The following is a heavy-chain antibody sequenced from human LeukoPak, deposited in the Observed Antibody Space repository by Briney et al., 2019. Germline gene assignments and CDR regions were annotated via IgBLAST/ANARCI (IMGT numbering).Heavy chain of an antibody. CDR1: GFTFSSYA. J-gene: IGHJ4*02. Sequence: PGGSLRLSCAASGFTFSSYAMSWVRQAPGKGLEYVSAISSNGGSTYYADSVKGRFTISRDNSKNTLYLQMSSLRAEDTAVYHCVKDDSYYYDSSGYPHWGQGTLVTVSS. V-gene: IGHV3-64D*09. CDR2: ISSNGGST. D-gene: IGHD3-22*01. CDR3: VKDDSYYYDSSGYPH.